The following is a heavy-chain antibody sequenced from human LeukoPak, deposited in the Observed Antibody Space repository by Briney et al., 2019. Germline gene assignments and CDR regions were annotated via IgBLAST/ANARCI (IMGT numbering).Heavy chain of an antibody. V-gene: IGHV3-49*04. CDR3: ARAYYDSSGYYYVYYDY. Sequence: GGSLRLSCTTSGFIFGDYVMSWVRQAPGKGLEWVGFIRSQAYGGTAEYAASVKGRFTISRDNAKNSLYLQMNSPRAEDTAVYYCARAYYDSSGYYYVYYDYWGQGTLVTVSS. J-gene: IGHJ4*02. CDR1: GFIFGDYV. D-gene: IGHD3-22*01. CDR2: IRSQAYGGTA.